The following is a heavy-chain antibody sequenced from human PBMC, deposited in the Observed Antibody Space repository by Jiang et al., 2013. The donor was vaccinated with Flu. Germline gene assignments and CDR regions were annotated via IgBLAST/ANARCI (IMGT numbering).Heavy chain of an antibody. J-gene: IGHJ4*02. CDR2: IIPILGIA. Sequence: APGRGLEWMGRIIPILGIANYAQKFQGRVTITADKSTSTAYMELSSLRSEDTAVYYCARDQSRSGLRSSGYSYWGQGTLVTVSS. V-gene: IGHV1-69*04. CDR3: ARDQSRSGLRSSGYSY. D-gene: IGHD3-22*01.